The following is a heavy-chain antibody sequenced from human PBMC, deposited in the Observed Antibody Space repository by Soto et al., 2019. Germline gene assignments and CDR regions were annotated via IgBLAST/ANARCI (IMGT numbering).Heavy chain of an antibody. J-gene: IGHJ3*02. CDR1: GFTFSSYA. V-gene: IGHV3-30*04. CDR3: SSAIPLELRAFDI. Sequence: GGSLRLSCAASGFTFSSYAMHWVRQAPGKGLEWVAVISYDGSNKYYADSVKGRFTISRDNSKNTLYLQMNSLRAEDSAVYYCSSAIPLELRAFDIWGQGTMVTVSS. CDR2: ISYDGSNK. D-gene: IGHD1-26*01.